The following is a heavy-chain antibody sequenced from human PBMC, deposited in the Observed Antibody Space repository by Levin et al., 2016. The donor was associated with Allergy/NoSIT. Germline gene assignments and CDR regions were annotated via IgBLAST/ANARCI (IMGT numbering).Heavy chain of an antibody. D-gene: IGHD1-26*01. V-gene: IGHV1-18*01. Sequence: WVRQAPGQGLEWMGWISGKTGSTNFAQKLQGRVTMTTDTSTSTAYMELRSLSSDDTAVYYCARGSKWDNAMDVWGQGTTVTVSS. CDR3: ARGSKWDNAMDV. CDR2: ISGKTGST. J-gene: IGHJ6*02.